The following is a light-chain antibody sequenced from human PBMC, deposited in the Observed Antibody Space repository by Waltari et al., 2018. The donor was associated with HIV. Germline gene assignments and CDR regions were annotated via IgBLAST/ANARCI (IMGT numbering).Light chain of an antibody. J-gene: IGKJ2*01. CDR3: QQYYHLPRT. Sequence: DIQMTQSPSSLSASVGDTVTITRGASQDISNSLAWYQQQPGRATVLLVYLAYNLQNGVPSRFSARGSGTNFTLTLSSLQPEDLATYDCQQYYHLPRTFGQGTKLQI. V-gene: IGKV1-NL1*01. CDR1: QDISNS. CDR2: LAY.